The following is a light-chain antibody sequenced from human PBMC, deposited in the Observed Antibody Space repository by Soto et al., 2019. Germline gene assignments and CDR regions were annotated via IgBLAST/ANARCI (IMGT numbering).Light chain of an antibody. J-gene: IGKJ5*01. CDR3: QQYYTTPRT. CDR1: QSVLYSSNNKNY. CDR2: WAS. V-gene: IGKV4-1*01. Sequence: DIVMTQSPDSLAVSLGERATINCKSSQSVLYSSNNKNYLGWYQQKLGQPPKLLVYWASTRESGVPDRFSGSGSGTDFTLTISSLQAEDVAVYYCQQYYTTPRTFGQGTRLEMK.